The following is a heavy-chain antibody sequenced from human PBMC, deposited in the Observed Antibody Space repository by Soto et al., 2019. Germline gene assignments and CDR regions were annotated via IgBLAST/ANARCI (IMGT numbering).Heavy chain of an antibody. J-gene: IGHJ6*03. CDR2: ISGSGGST. Sequence: GGSLRLSCAASGFTFSSYAMSWVRQAPGKGLEWVSAISGSGGSTYYADSVKGRFTISRDNSKITLYLQMNRLIAEDTAVYYCTKMFSEPQRNYYYYYYMDVWGKGTTVTVSS. CDR1: GFTFSSYA. D-gene: IGHD3-10*02. V-gene: IGHV3-23*01. CDR3: TKMFSEPQRNYYYYYYMDV.